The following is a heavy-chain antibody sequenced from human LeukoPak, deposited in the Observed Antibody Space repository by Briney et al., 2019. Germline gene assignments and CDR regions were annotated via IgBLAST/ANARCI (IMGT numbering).Heavy chain of an antibody. CDR1: GGSLRRYV. CDR2: IMPVLDTG. CDR3: AARDNGNDLLSYHGMDV. Sequence: SVKVSCKASGGSLRRYVFAWVRQAPGQGLEWMGGIMPVLDTGSYAQGFQGRVTITADRSTSTAYMELRSLRPEDTALYYCAARDNGNDLLSYHGMDVGGNGTTVTVSS. D-gene: IGHD1-1*01. J-gene: IGHJ6*04. V-gene: IGHV1-69*06.